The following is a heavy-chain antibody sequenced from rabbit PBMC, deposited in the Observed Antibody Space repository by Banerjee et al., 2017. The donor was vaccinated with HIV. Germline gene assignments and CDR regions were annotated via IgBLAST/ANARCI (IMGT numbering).Heavy chain of an antibody. Sequence: VEAALSLKLSCTASGFTLSSYYMNWVRQAPGKGLEWIGYIDPVFGITYYANWVNGRFSISRENAQNTVLLHIPSLKATEAHTCFCPSEDDGCGYHGLWGQGTLVTVS. CDR1: GFTLSSYY. J-gene: IGHJ3*01. CDR2: IDPVFGIT. D-gene: IGHD3-1*01. CDR3: PSEDDGCGYHGL. V-gene: IGHV1S7*01.